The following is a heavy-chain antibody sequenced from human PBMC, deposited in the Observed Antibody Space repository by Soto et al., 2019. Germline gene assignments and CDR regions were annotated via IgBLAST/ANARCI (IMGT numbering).Heavy chain of an antibody. D-gene: IGHD2-2*01. CDR3: ARDGDCSSTSCYPGSYGMDV. Sequence: ASVKVSCKASGGTFSSYAISWVRQAPVQGLEWMGGIIPIFGTANYAQKFQGRVTITADESTSTAYMELSSLRSEDTAVYYCARDGDCSSTSCYPGSYGMDVWGQGTTVTVSS. V-gene: IGHV1-69*13. CDR1: GGTFSSYA. CDR2: IIPIFGTA. J-gene: IGHJ6*02.